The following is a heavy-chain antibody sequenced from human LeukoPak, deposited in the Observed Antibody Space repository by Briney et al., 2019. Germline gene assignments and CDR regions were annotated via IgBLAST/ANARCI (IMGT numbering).Heavy chain of an antibody. D-gene: IGHD2-15*01. CDR3: ARDDRYCSGGSCLNWFDP. V-gene: IGHV4-39*07. Sequence: SETLSLTCTVSGGSISSSSYYWGWIRQPPGKGLEWIGSIYYSGSTYYNPSLKSRVTISVDTSKNQFSLKLSSVTAADTAVYYCARDDRYCSGGSCLNWFDPWGQGTLVTVSS. CDR2: IYYSGST. CDR1: GGSISSSSYY. J-gene: IGHJ5*02.